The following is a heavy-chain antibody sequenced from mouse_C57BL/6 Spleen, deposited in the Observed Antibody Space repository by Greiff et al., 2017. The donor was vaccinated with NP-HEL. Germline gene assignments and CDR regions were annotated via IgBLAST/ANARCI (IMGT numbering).Heavy chain of an antibody. Sequence: DVQLQESGPGLVKPSQSLSLTCSVTGYSITSGYYWNWIRQFPGNKLEWMGYIRYDGSNNYNQSLKNQISITRDTSTNQLHLKLNSVTAEDTAKYYCGREGLRFDYWGQGTTLTVSS. CDR1: GYSITSGYY. J-gene: IGHJ2*01. CDR2: IRYDGSN. D-gene: IGHD2-4*01. CDR3: GREGLRFDY. V-gene: IGHV3-6*01.